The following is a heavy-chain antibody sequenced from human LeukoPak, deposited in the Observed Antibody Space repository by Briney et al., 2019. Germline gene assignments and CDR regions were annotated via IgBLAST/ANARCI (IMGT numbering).Heavy chain of an antibody. CDR1: GGSISSSSYY. Sequence: SETLSLTCTVSGGSISSSSYYWGWIRQPPGKGLEWIGSIHHSGSIYYNPSLKSRVTISVDTSKNQFSLKLSSVTAADAAVYYCARGGTTGRGGFDSWGQGTLVTVSS. CDR2: IHHSGSI. CDR3: ARGGTTGRGGFDS. D-gene: IGHD1-1*01. J-gene: IGHJ4*02. V-gene: IGHV4-39*01.